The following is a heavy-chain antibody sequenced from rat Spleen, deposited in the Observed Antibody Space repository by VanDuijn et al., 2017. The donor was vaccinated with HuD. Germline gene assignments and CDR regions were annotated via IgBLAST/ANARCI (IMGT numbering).Heavy chain of an antibody. Sequence: EVQLQESGPGLVKPSQSLSLTCSVTDYSITTNYWGWIRKFPGNGMEWIGHISYSGSTNYNPSLKSRISITRDTSKNQFFLQMNSLRSEDTATYYCTRPPYNNHFDYWGQGVMVTVSS. CDR3: TRPPYNNHFDY. CDR1: DYSITTNY. D-gene: IGHD1-10*01. V-gene: IGHV3-1*01. CDR2: ISYSGST. J-gene: IGHJ2*01.